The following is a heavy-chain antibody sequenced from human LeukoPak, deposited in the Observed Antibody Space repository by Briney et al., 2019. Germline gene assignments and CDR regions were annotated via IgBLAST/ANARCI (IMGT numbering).Heavy chain of an antibody. CDR3: AKDYVDYDYFDY. Sequence: GGSLRLSCAASGFIFSSYGMHWVRQAPGKGLEWVAFIRYDGSNKYYAASVKGRFTISRDNSKNTLYLQMNSLRPEDTAVYYCAKDYVDYDYFDYWGQGTLVTVSP. CDR2: IRYDGSNK. J-gene: IGHJ4*02. D-gene: IGHD4-17*01. CDR1: GFIFSSYG. V-gene: IGHV3-30*02.